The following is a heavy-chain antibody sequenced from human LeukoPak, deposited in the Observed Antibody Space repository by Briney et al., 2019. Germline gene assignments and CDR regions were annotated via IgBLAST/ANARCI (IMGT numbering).Heavy chain of an antibody. J-gene: IGHJ2*01. CDR2: FDPEYVET. CDR1: GYALSESS. D-gene: IGHD5-24*01. Sequence: GASVKVSCKVSGYALSESSIHWVRQTPGEGVDWMGGFDPEYVETTYAQKFRGRVTMTEDTSTDTAYMELINLRSDDTAVYYCVSDRSDGGYAESNGYPTFDLWGRGTLVTVSS. V-gene: IGHV1-24*01. CDR3: VSDRSDGGYAESNGYPTFDL.